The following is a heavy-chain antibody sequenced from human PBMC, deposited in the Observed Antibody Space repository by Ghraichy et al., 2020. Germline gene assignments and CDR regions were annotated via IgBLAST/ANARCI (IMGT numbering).Heavy chain of an antibody. CDR3: ASPGIAVAGQSEYFQY. CDR1: GYDFTSYW. V-gene: IGHV5-51*01. CDR2: IHPDDSDT. J-gene: IGHJ1*01. D-gene: IGHD6-19*01. Sequence: GESLNISCQGSGYDFTSYWIGWVRQVPGEGLEWMGIIHPDDSDTRYSPSFQGQVTISVDESISTAYLQWSSLKASDTAMYYCASPGIAVAGQSEYFQYWGQGTLVTVSP.